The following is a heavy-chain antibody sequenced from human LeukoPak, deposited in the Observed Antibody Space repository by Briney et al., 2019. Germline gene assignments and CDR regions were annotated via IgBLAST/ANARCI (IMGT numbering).Heavy chain of an antibody. CDR2: IIPIFGTA. CDR3: ARELGSGWWTHAFDI. Sequence: GASVKVSCKASGGTFSSYAISWVRQAPGQGLEWMGGIIPIFGTANYAQKFQGRVTITTDESTSTAYMELSSLRSEDTAVYYCARELGSGWWTHAFDIWGQGTMVTVSS. J-gene: IGHJ3*02. CDR1: GGTFSSYA. D-gene: IGHD6-19*01. V-gene: IGHV1-69*05.